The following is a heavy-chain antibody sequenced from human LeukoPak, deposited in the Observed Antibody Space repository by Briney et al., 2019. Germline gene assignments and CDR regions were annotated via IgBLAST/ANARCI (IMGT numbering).Heavy chain of an antibody. V-gene: IGHV1-8*01. Sequence: ASVKVSCKASGYTFTSYDINWVRQATGQGLEWMGWMNPNSGNTGYAQKFQGRVTITRDTSASTAYMELSSLRSEDTAVYYCTPLRDGYWGQGTLVTVSS. J-gene: IGHJ4*02. CDR3: TPLRDGY. CDR2: MNPNSGNT. D-gene: IGHD3-16*01. CDR1: GYTFTSYD.